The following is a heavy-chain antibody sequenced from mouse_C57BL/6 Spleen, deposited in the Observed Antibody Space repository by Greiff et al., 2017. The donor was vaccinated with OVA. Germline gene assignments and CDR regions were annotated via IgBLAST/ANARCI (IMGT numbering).Heavy chain of an antibody. Sequence: EVKLVESGGGLVKPGGSLKLSCAASGFTFSSYAMSWVRQTPEKRLEWVATISDGGSYTYYPDNVKGRFTISRDNAKNNLYLQMSHLKSEDTAMYFCARDRYCVSNSEYFDDWGTGTTVTVSS. CDR1: GFTFSSYA. CDR2: ISDGGSYT. J-gene: IGHJ1*03. V-gene: IGHV5-4*01. CDR3: ARDRYCVSNSEYFDD. D-gene: IGHD1-1*01.